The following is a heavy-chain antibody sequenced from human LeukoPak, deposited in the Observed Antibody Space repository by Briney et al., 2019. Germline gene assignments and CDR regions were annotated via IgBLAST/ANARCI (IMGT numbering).Heavy chain of an antibody. Sequence: PGGSLRLSCDASGFTFSDYYMTWIRQAPGKGLEWISYITSSGTSTYYPVSVRGRFTISRDNARNSVYLQMKYLRADDTAVHYCARDVGATTSATFDLWGQGTMVTVSS. CDR2: ITSSGTST. CDR1: GFTFSDYY. CDR3: ARDVGATTSATFDL. V-gene: IGHV3-11*01. D-gene: IGHD1-26*01. J-gene: IGHJ3*01.